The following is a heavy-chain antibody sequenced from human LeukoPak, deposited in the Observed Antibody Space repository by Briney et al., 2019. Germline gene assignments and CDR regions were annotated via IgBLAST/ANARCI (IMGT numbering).Heavy chain of an antibody. CDR2: IYYSGST. CDR3: ARASYSSSWYYFDY. Sequence: SETLSLTCTVSGGSISSYYWSWIRQPPGKGLEWVGYIYYSGSTNYNPSLKSRVTISVDTSKNQFSLKLSSVTAADTAVYYCARASYSSSWYYFDYWGQGTLVTVSS. D-gene: IGHD6-13*01. V-gene: IGHV4-59*01. J-gene: IGHJ4*02. CDR1: GGSISSYY.